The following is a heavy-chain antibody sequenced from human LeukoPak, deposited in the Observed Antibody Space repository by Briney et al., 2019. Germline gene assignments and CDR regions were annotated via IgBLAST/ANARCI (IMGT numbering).Heavy chain of an antibody. J-gene: IGHJ3*02. D-gene: IGHD5-24*01. CDR3: ARKRGHDAFDI. V-gene: IGHV3-48*01. Sequence: SGGSLRLSCAASGFTFSDYAMSWVRQAPGKGLEWLSYISSNIDTTYYADSVRGRFTISRDNAKNSLYLQMNSLRAEDTAVYYCARKRGHDAFDIWGQGTMVTVSS. CDR2: ISSNIDTT. CDR1: GFTFSDYA.